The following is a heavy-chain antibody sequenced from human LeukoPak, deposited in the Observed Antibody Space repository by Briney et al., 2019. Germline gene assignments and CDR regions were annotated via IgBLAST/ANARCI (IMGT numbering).Heavy chain of an antibody. CDR2: ISGSGGST. J-gene: IGHJ4*02. D-gene: IGHD3-22*01. Sequence: GGSLRLSCAASGFTFSSYAMSWVRQAPGKGLEWVSAISGSGGSTYYADSVKGRFTISRDNSKNTLYLQMNSLRAEDTAVYYCAKVDTMIVVAPSLFDYWGQGTLVTVSS. CDR1: GFTFSSYA. CDR3: AKVDTMIVVAPSLFDY. V-gene: IGHV3-23*01.